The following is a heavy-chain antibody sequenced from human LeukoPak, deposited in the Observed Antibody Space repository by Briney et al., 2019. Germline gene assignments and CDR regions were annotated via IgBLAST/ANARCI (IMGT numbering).Heavy chain of an antibody. Sequence: GSLRLSCAASGFTFSSYAMSWVRQPPGKGLEWIGNIYYSGSTYYNPSLKSRVTISVDTSKNQFSLKLSSVTAADTAVYYCASSYYDSSGYPFQHWGQGTLVTVSS. CDR3: ASSYYDSSGYPFQH. CDR2: IYYSGST. D-gene: IGHD3-22*01. V-gene: IGHV4-39*01. J-gene: IGHJ1*01. CDR1: GFTFSSYA.